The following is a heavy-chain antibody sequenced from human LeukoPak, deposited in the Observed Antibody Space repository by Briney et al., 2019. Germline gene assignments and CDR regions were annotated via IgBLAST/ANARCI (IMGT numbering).Heavy chain of an antibody. J-gene: IGHJ4*02. CDR2: ISYDGSNK. V-gene: IGHV3-30-3*01. Sequence: GSLRLSCAASGFTFSSYAMHWVRQAPGKGLEWVAVISYDGSNKYYADSVKGRFTISRDNSKNTLYLQMNSLRAEDTAVYYCVLETAAIARQYWGQGTLVTVSS. CDR3: VLETAAIARQY. CDR1: GFTFSSYA. D-gene: IGHD2-2*02.